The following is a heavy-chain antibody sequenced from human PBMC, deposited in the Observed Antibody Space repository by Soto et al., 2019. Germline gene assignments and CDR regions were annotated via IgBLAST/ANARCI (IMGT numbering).Heavy chain of an antibody. CDR1: GFIVSNNY. V-gene: IGHV3-66*01. Sequence: EVQVVESGGGVVQPGGSLRLSCAASGFIVSNNYMTWVRQAPGKGLEWVSGIYAGGYTYYAGYVKDRFTISRDTSRNMFYLQMQSLNVEDTAMYYCSNALGAHDVDDSITEAWGPGTLVTVSS. J-gene: IGHJ5*02. CDR2: IYAGGYT. CDR3: SNALGAHDVDDSITEA. D-gene: IGHD3-16*01.